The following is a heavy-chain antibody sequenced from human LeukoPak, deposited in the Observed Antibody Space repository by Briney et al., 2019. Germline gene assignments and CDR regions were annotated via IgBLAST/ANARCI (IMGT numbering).Heavy chain of an antibody. CDR2: ISYDGSNK. V-gene: IGHV3-30*18. CDR3: AKDRGSGWYPPDYYMDV. J-gene: IGHJ6*03. CDR1: GFTFSSYG. D-gene: IGHD6-19*01. Sequence: GGSLRLSCAASGFTFSSYGMHWVRQAPGKGLEWVAVISYDGSNKYYADSVKGRFTISRDNSKNTLYLQMNSLRAEDTAVYYCAKDRGSGWYPPDYYMDVWGKGTTVTVSS.